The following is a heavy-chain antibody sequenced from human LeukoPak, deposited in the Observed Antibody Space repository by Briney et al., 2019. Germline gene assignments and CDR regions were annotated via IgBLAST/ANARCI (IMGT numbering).Heavy chain of an antibody. D-gene: IGHD4-17*01. CDR3: ARDPKEEMTTVTTYYYYGMDV. V-gene: IGHV4-34*01. Sequence: SETLSLTCAVYGGSFSGYYWSWIRQPPGKGLGWIGEINHSGSTNYNPSLKSRVTISVDTSKNQFSLKLSSVTAADTAVYYCARDPKEEMTTVTTYYYYGMDVWGQGTTVTVSS. CDR2: INHSGST. J-gene: IGHJ6*02. CDR1: GGSFSGYY.